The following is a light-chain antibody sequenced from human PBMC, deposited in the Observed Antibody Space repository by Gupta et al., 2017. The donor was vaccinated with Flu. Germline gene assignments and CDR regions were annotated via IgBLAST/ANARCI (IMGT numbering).Light chain of an antibody. CDR3: QQYDNLPMYT. CDR2: DAS. J-gene: IGKJ2*01. Sequence: SSLSASVGDRVTITCQASQDISNYLNWYQQKPGKAPKLLIYDASNWETGVPSRFSGSGSGTDFTFTISSLQPEDIATYYCQQYDNLPMYTFGQGTKLEIK. CDR1: QDISNY. V-gene: IGKV1-33*01.